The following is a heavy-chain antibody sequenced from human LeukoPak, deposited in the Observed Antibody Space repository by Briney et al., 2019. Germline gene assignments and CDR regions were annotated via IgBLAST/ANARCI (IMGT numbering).Heavy chain of an antibody. D-gene: IGHD5/OR15-5a*01. CDR2: IYYTGST. CDR1: GASISSSF. V-gene: IGHV4-59*12. Sequence: SETLSLTCTVSGASISSSFWTWIRQSPGKGLEWLAYIYYTGSTNLNPSLKSRLTISVDTSKNQFSLNLSSVTAADTALYYCARDPGYNVYDHDVNAFDIWGQGTMVTVSS. CDR3: ARDPGYNVYDHDVNAFDI. J-gene: IGHJ3*02.